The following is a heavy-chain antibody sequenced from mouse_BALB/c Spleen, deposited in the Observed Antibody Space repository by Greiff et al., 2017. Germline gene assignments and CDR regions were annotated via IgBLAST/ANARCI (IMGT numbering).Heavy chain of an antibody. Sequence: EVQLVESGGGLVKPGGSLKLSCAASGFTFSSYAMSWVRQSPEKRLEWVAEISSGGSYTYYPDTVTGRFTISRDNAKNTLYLEMSSLRSEDTAMYYCAREVYGNYAWFAYWGQGTLVTVSA. D-gene: IGHD2-1*01. CDR3: AREVYGNYAWFAY. CDR1: GFTFSSYA. J-gene: IGHJ3*01. V-gene: IGHV5-9-4*01. CDR2: ISSGGSYT.